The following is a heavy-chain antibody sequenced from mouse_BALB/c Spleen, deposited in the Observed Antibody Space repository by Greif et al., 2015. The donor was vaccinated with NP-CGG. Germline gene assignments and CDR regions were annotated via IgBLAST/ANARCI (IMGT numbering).Heavy chain of an antibody. V-gene: IGHV3-2*02. CDR2: ISYSGST. CDR1: GYSITSDYA. CDR3: ARGYGSSYDY. J-gene: IGHJ2*01. Sequence: EVHLVESGPGLVKPSQSLSLTCTVTGYSITSDYAWNWIRQFPGNKLEWMGYISYSGSTSYNPSLKSRISITRDTSKNQFFLQLNSVTTEDTATYYCARGYGSSYDYWGQGTTLTVSS. D-gene: IGHD1-1*01.